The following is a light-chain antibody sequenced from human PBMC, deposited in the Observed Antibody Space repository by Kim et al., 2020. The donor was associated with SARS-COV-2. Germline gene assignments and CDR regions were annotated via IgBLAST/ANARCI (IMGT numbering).Light chain of an antibody. Sequence: GRDVTISCSGSSSNIGNHDVSWFQHLPGTSPKLIIYDNNRRPSGIPDRFSGSKSATSATLGISGLQTGDEAVYYCGTWDSSLNSGIFGGGTQLTVL. J-gene: IGLJ2*01. CDR2: DNN. CDR1: SSNIGNHD. V-gene: IGLV1-51*01. CDR3: GTWDSSLNSGI.